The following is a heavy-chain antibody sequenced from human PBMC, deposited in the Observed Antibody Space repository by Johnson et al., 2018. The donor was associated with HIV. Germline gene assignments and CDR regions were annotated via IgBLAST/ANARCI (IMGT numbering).Heavy chain of an antibody. D-gene: IGHD1-7*01. V-gene: IGHV3-20*03. CDR1: GFTFDDYG. Sequence: AASGFTFDDYGMSWVRQAPGKGLEWVSGINWSGGSAGYALSVKGRFTISRDNAKNSLYLQMNSLRAEDTALYYCARAGGTGTAYDAFDMWGQGTMVTVSS. J-gene: IGHJ3*02. CDR3: ARAGGTGTAYDAFDM. CDR2: INWSGGSA.